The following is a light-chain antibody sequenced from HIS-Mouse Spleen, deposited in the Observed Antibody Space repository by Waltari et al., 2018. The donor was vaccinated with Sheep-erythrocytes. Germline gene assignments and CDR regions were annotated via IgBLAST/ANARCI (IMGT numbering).Light chain of an antibody. CDR2: YVS. Sequence: QSALTQPRSVSGSPGQSVTISCTGTSSDVGGYNYVSWYQQHPGKAPKLMIYYVSKRPSGVSNRFSGSKSGNTASLTISGLQAEDEADYYCCSYAGSSTWVFGGGTKLTVL. CDR1: SSDVGGYNY. CDR3: CSYAGSSTWV. V-gene: IGLV2-11*01. J-gene: IGLJ3*02.